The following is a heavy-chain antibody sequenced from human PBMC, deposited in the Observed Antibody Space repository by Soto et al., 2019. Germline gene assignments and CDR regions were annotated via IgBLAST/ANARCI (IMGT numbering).Heavy chain of an antibody. Sequence: GGSLRLSCAASGFTFSSYGMHWVRQAPGKGLEWVAVIWYDGSNKYYADSVKGRFTISRDNSKNTLYLQMNSLRAEDTAVYYCARAPYVDTAMGLSKNYYYGMDGWGQGTTVTVSS. CDR3: ARAPYVDTAMGLSKNYYYGMDG. CDR1: GFTFSSYG. CDR2: IWYDGSNK. V-gene: IGHV3-33*01. J-gene: IGHJ6*02. D-gene: IGHD5-18*01.